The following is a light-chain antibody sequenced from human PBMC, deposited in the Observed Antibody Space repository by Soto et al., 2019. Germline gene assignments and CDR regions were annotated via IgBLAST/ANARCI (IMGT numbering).Light chain of an antibody. CDR3: QQYNTYTLT. V-gene: IGKV1-5*03. Sequence: DIQMTQSPSTLSASVGDRVTITCRASQSISTWLSWYQQKAGKAPKLLIYKASSLEGGVPSRFSGSGSGTEFNITISSLQPDDFATYYCQQYNTYTLTFGGGTTVAIK. CDR1: QSISTW. J-gene: IGKJ4*01. CDR2: KAS.